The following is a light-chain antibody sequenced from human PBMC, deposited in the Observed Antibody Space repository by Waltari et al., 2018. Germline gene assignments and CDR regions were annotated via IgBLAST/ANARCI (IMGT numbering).Light chain of an antibody. J-gene: IGLJ2*01. CDR2: DVS. CDR1: SRDVGGYNH. CDR3: SSYTNRNTLI. V-gene: IGLV2-14*01. Sequence: QSALTQPASVSGSPGQSITIPCTGTSRDVGGYNHVSWYQQDPGKVPKLIIYDVSERPSGVSDRFSGSKSGNTASLTISGVQAEDETDYYCSSYTNRNTLIFGGGTKLTVL.